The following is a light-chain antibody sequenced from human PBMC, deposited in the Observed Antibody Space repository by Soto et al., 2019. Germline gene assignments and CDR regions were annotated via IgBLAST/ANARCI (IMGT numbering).Light chain of an antibody. J-gene: IGKJ4*01. CDR1: QSVSSY. CDR2: DAS. Sequence: EIVLTQSPAALSLSPGERATLSCRASQSVSSYLAWYQQKPGQAPRLLIYDASNRATGIPARLSGSGAGTDFTLTISSLEPEDVAVYYCQQRSNWPFTFGGGTKVDIK. CDR3: QQRSNWPFT. V-gene: IGKV3-11*01.